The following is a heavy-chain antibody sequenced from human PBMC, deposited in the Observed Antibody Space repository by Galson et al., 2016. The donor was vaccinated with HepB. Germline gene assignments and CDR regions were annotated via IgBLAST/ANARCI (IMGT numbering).Heavy chain of an antibody. CDR1: GYMFTGHY. D-gene: IGHD1-7*01. Sequence: SVKVSCKASGYMFTGHYIHWVRQAPGQGLEWMGWIKPDSGATDYAQKFRDRVTMTRDTSISEAYMELSRLGYDDTAVYYCARVFRDQNWNYYFDYRGQGALVTVSP. CDR2: IKPDSGAT. J-gene: IGHJ4*02. CDR3: ARVFRDQNWNYYFDY. V-gene: IGHV1-2*02.